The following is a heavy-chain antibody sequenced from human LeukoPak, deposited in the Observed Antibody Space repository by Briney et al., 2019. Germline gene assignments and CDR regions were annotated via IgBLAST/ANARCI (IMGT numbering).Heavy chain of an antibody. CDR3: ATDGAGFDT. Sequence: GGSLRLSCAASGFTFNDYYMSWIRQAPGKGLEWLSYINIGGTNTHYADSVKGRFTISRDNAKKSLYLEMNNPRAEDTAVYYCATDGAGFDTWGQGVLVTVSS. J-gene: IGHJ5*02. V-gene: IGHV3-11*01. CDR2: INIGGTNT. CDR1: GFTFNDYY.